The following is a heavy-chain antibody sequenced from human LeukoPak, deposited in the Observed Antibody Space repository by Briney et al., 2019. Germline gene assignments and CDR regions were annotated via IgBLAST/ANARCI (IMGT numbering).Heavy chain of an antibody. D-gene: IGHD3-10*02. CDR3: TRENYVPDS. V-gene: IGHV3-7*01. Sequence: GGSLRLSCAASGFTFSSYWMSWVRQAPGKGLEWVANIKQDGSQKYYVDSVKGRFSISRDNAKNSLYLQMNSLRAEDTAVYYCTRENYVPDSWGQGTLVTVSS. CDR2: IKQDGSQK. J-gene: IGHJ4*02. CDR1: GFTFSSYW.